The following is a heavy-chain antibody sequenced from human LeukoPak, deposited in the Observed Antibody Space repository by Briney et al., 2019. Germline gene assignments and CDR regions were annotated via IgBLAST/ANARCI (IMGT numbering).Heavy chain of an antibody. CDR1: VGATRSYY. V-gene: IGHV4-59*01. CDR2: IYYGGTT. D-gene: IGHD2/OR15-2a*01. J-gene: IGHJ2*01. Sequence: KPSETLSLTSTVPVGATRSYYWSWIRPPPRQGLGWIGYIYYGGTTNYNPSLRIRVTISVDSSKNQFSLKLSSVTAADTAVYYCARVYQSGNSFLHFDLWGRGTLVTVSS. CDR3: ARVYQSGNSFLHFDL.